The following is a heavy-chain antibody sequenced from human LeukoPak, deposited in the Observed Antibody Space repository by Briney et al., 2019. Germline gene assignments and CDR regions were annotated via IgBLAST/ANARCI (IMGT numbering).Heavy chain of an antibody. CDR3: ARRDIVVVSAAIGYNWFDP. V-gene: IGHV4-39*01. Sequence: NTSETLSLTCTVSGGSISSSSYYWGWIRQPPGKGLEWIGSIYYSGSTYYNRSLKSRVAISVDTSKNQFSLKLSTVTAADTAVYYCARRDIVVVSAAIGYNWFDPWGQGTLVTVSS. D-gene: IGHD2-2*02. CDR1: GGSISSSSYY. CDR2: IYYSGST. J-gene: IGHJ5*02.